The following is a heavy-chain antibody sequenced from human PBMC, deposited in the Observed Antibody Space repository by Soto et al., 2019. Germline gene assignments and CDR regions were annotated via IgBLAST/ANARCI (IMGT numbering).Heavy chain of an antibody. Sequence: QVQLVESGGGVVQXXRSLRLSXXXXXFTFSSYGMHWVRQAPGKGLEWVALISYDGSNKYYADSVKGRFTISRDNSKNTLYLQMNSLRTEDTAVYYCAKDLGHGGRGAFDIWGQGTMVTVSS. J-gene: IGHJ3*02. CDR1: XFTFSSYG. D-gene: IGHD7-27*01. CDR3: AKDLGHGGRGAFDI. CDR2: ISYDGSNK. V-gene: IGHV3-30*18.